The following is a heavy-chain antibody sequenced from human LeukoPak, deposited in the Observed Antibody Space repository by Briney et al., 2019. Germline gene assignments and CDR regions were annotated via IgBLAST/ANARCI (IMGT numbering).Heavy chain of an antibody. D-gene: IGHD1-1*01. J-gene: IGHJ5*01. V-gene: IGHV3-74*03. CDR1: GFRFSFYW. Sequence: GGSVTLSCAASGFRFSFYWMHWVRQVPGKGPVWISRVNSDESDITYADSVKGRFTISRDNAKNTLYLLMNNVRVDDTAVYYCAKEEGDAFSSGTAGFDSWGQGTLVIVSS. CDR2: VNSDESDI. CDR3: AKEEGDAFSSGTAGFDS.